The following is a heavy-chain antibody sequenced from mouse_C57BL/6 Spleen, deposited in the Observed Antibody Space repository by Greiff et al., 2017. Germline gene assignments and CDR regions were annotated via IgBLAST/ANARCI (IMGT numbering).Heavy chain of an antibody. V-gene: IGHV1-52*01. CDR1: GYTFTSYW. CDR3: AREAYYSNSSIDY. CDR2: IDPSDSET. Sequence: QVQLQQPGAELVRPGSSVKLSCKASGYTFTSYWMHWVKQRPIQGLEWIGNIDPSDSETHYNQKFKDKATLTVDKSSSTAYMQLSILTSEDSAVYYCAREAYYSNSSIDYWGQGTSVTVSS. D-gene: IGHD2-5*01. J-gene: IGHJ4*01.